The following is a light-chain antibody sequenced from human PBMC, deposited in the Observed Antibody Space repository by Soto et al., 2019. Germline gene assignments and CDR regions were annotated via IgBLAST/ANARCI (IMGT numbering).Light chain of an antibody. Sequence: EIVLTQSPVTLSLSPGERATLSCRASQSVSSSYLAWYQQKPGQAPRLLIYGASSRATGIPDGFSGSGSGTDFTLTISRLEPEDFAVYYCHQYGSSPSTFGQGTKVDIK. J-gene: IGKJ1*01. CDR1: QSVSSSY. V-gene: IGKV3-20*01. CDR3: HQYGSSPST. CDR2: GAS.